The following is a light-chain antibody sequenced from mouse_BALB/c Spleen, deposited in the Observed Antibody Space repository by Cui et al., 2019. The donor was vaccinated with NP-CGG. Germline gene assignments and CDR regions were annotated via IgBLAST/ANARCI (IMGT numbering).Light chain of an antibody. CDR2: GTN. CDR1: TRAVTTNNY. V-gene: IGLV1*01. J-gene: IGLJ1*01. Sequence: QAVVTPESALTTSPGKTVTLTCRSSTRAVTTNNYANWVQEKPDHLFTGLIGGTNNRAPGVPARFSGSLIGGKTALTITGAQTEDEAIYFCALWYSNHWVFGGGTKLTVL. CDR3: ALWYSNHWV.